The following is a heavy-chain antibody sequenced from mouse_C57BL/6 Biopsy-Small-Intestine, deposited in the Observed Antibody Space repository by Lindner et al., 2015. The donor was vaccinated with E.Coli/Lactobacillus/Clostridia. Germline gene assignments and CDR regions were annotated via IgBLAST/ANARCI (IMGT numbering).Heavy chain of an antibody. CDR2: ITTGSSVI. V-gene: IGHV5-17*01. J-gene: IGHJ2*01. Sequence: VQLQEVWGGLVKPGGSLKLSCAASGFTFSDYGMHWVRQAPEKGLEWVAYITTGSSVIYYADTVKGRFTISRDNAKNTLFLQMTSLRSEDTAMYYCLRGFDYWGQGTTLTVSS. CDR1: GFTFSDYG. CDR3: LRGFDY.